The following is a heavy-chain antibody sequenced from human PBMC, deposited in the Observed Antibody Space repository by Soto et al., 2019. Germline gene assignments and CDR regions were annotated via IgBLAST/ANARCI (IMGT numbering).Heavy chain of an antibody. V-gene: IGHV3-7*01. D-gene: IGHD4-17*01. J-gene: IGHJ6*02. CDR3: ARVVKTTSDVYYYYYGMDV. CDR2: IKQDGSEK. CDR1: GVTFSSYW. Sequence: XGSLRLSCAASGVTFSSYWKSWVRQAPGKGLEWVANIKQDGSEKYYVDSVKGRFTISRDNAKNSLYLQMNSLRAEDTAVYYCARVVKTTSDVYYYYYGMDVWGQGTTVTVSS.